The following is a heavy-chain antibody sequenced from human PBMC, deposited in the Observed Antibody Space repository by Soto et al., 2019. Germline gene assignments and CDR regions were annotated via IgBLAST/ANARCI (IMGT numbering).Heavy chain of an antibody. CDR3: TRDPGAYSSTWSFYFDS. J-gene: IGHJ4*02. Sequence: EVQLLESGGGLVQPGGSLRLSCAASGFTFSSYAMSWVRQAPGKGLEWVSAITTNGGGTHDADSVKGRFTISRDNSKNTLYLQMNSLRAEDTAVYYCTRDPGAYSSTWSFYFDSWGQGTLVTVSS. D-gene: IGHD6-13*01. V-gene: IGHV3-23*01. CDR2: ITTNGGGT. CDR1: GFTFSSYA.